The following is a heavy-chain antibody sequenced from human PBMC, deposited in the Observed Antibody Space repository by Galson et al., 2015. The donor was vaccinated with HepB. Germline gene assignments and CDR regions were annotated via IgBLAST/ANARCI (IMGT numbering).Heavy chain of an antibody. V-gene: IGHV5-51*01. Sequence: QSGAEVKKPGESLKISCKGSGYSFTTYWIAWVRQMPGKGLEWMGIIHPGDSETRYSPSFQGQVTISADKSISTAYLQWSSLKASDTAIYFCARQATSAYDYFDNWGQGTLVTVSS. CDR2: IHPGDSET. CDR3: ARQATSAYDYFDN. J-gene: IGHJ4*02. CDR1: GYSFTTYW. D-gene: IGHD5-12*01.